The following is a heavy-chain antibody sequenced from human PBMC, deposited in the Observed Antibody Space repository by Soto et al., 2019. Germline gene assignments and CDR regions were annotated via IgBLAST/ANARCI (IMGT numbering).Heavy chain of an antibody. CDR1: GGSISSSSYY. D-gene: IGHD6-13*01. Sequence: SETLSLTCTVSGGSISSSSYYWGWIRQPPGKGLEWIGSIYYSGSTYYNPSLKSRVTISVDTSKNQFSLKLSSVTAADTAVYYCARLPRIAAAFDYWGQGTLVTVSS. V-gene: IGHV4-39*01. J-gene: IGHJ4*02. CDR3: ARLPRIAAAFDY. CDR2: IYYSGST.